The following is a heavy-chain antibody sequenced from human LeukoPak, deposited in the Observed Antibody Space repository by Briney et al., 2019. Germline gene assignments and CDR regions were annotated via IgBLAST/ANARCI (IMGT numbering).Heavy chain of an antibody. CDR3: AKDQNYGSGSLVYY. V-gene: IGHV3-23*01. CDR1: GFTFSSSA. CDR2: ISGSGSGGST. D-gene: IGHD3-10*01. J-gene: IGHJ4*02. Sequence: GGSLRLSCAASGFTFSSSAMSWVRQAPGKGLEWVSNISGSGSGGSTYYADSVKGRFTISRDNSKTTLYLQMNRLRAEDTAVYYCAKDQNYGSGSLVYYWGQGTLVTVSS.